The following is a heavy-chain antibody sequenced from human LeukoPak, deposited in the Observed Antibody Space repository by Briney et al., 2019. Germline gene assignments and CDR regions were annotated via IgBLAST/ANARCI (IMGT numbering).Heavy chain of an antibody. CDR1: GYTFTSYY. V-gene: IGHV1-2*02. CDR2: INPNSGST. CDR3: ARVLNYYDSSGYYCYYFDY. Sequence: ASVKVSCKASGYTFTSYYIHWVRQAPGQGLEWMGWINPNSGSTNYAQKFQGRVTMTMDTSISTAYMELSRLRSDDTALYYCARVLNYYDSSGYYCYYFDYWGEGTLVTVSS. D-gene: IGHD3-22*01. J-gene: IGHJ4*02.